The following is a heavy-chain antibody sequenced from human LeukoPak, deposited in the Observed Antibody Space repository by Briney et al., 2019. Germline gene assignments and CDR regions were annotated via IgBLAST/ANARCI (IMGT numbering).Heavy chain of an antibody. CDR1: GSTLTEFS. CDR2: LDPEDGET. Sequence: ASVKVSCKLSGSTLTEFSIHWVRQAHGKGLEWLGGLDPEDGETILSQKFQDRVALTADTSTSTAYKDISRLRSEDTAVYFCVRGRTGSIATAGRYWGRGTLVTVSS. J-gene: IGHJ4*02. V-gene: IGHV1-24*01. D-gene: IGHD6-6*01. CDR3: VRGRTGSIATAGRY.